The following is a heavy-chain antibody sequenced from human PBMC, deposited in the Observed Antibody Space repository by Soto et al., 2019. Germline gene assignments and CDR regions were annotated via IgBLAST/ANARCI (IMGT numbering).Heavy chain of an antibody. J-gene: IGHJ4*02. CDR2: IIPILGIA. CDR1: GGTFSSYT. D-gene: IGHD3-10*01. Sequence: QVQLVQSGAEVKKPGSSVKVSCKASGGTFSSYTISWVRQAPGQGLEWMGRIIPILGIANYAQKFQGRVTITADQSTSTAYMELSSLRSEDTAVYYCARDPPYYGSGSAFDYWGQGTLVTVSS. V-gene: IGHV1-69*08. CDR3: ARDPPYYGSGSAFDY.